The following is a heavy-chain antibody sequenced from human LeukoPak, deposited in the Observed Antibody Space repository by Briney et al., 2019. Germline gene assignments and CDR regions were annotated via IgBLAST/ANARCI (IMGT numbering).Heavy chain of an antibody. J-gene: IGHJ4*02. CDR3: ARWEGGSYSFDY. CDR2: INPNSGGT. D-gene: IGHD1-26*01. V-gene: IGHV1-2*02. Sequence: ASVKVSCKASGYTFTGYYVHWVRQAPGQGLEWMGWINPNSGGTNYAQKFQGRVTMTRDTSISTAYMELSRLRSDDTAVYYCARWEGGSYSFDYWGQGTLVTVSS. CDR1: GYTFTGYY.